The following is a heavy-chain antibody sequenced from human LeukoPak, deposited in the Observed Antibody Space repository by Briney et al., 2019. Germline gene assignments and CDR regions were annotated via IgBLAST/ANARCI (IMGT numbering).Heavy chain of an antibody. CDR3: ARFEGDSSGQEDAFDI. CDR1: GGSISSYY. D-gene: IGHD3-22*01. V-gene: IGHV4-59*01. J-gene: IGHJ3*02. CDR2: IYYSGRT. Sequence: SETLSLTCSVSGGSISSYYWSWIRQPPGKGLEWIGYIYYSGRTSYNPSLKSRVTISVDTSKNQFSLKLSSVTAADTAVYYCARFEGDSSGQEDAFDIWGQGTMVTVSS.